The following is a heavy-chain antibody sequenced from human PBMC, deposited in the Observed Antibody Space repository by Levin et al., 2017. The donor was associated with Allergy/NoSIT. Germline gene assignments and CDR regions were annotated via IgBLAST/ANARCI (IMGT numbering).Heavy chain of an antibody. CDR1: GGSISDYY. V-gene: IGHV4-59*01. CDR2: MYYSGST. Sequence: SQTLSLTCTVSGGSISDYYWSWIRQPPGKGLEWIGYMYYSGSTNYNPSLKSRVTISIDRSKNQFSLKLSSVTAADTAVYYCARHSYGSGSYYRLLDIWGQGTMVTVSS. J-gene: IGHJ3*02. CDR3: ARHSYGSGSYYRLLDI. D-gene: IGHD3-10*01.